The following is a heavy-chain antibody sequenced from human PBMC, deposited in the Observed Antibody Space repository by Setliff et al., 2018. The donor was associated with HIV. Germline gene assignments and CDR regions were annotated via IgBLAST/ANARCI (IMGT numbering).Heavy chain of an antibody. CDR3: ARGGPLGSWLNFYYYGMDV. V-gene: IGHV1-46*01. CDR1: GYTFTNYY. Sequence: ASVKVSCKASGYTFTNYYIHWVRQAPGQGLEWMGVINPSDGSTSYAQKFQGRVTITRDTSANIVYMEVSSLRSEDTAIYYCARGGPLGSWLNFYYYGMDVWGQGTTVTVSS. CDR2: INPSDGST. J-gene: IGHJ6*02. D-gene: IGHD6-13*01.